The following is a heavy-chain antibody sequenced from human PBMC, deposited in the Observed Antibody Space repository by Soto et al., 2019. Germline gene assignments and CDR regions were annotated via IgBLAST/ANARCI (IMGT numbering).Heavy chain of an antibody. CDR2: ISSSTSYV. J-gene: IGHJ5*01. Sequence: EVHLVESGGGLVKPGGSLRLSCAASGFTFSRYGMNWLRQAPGKGLEWVASISSSTSYVYYADSVKGRFSTSRDNAKNILYLEMYGLRTEYTAVYYCARDPSEGRVGNWFESWGQGTLVTVSS. CDR3: ARDPSEGRVGNWFES. CDR1: GFTFSRYG. V-gene: IGHV3-21*06. D-gene: IGHD2-2*01.